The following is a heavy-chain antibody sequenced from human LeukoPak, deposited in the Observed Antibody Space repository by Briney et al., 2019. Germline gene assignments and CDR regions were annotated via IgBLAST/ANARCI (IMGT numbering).Heavy chain of an antibody. V-gene: IGHV3-74*01. J-gene: IGHJ4*02. CDR2: INTDGSNT. Sequence: PGGSLRLSCAASGFTFSSYWMNWVRQAPGKGLMWVSRINTDGSNTHYADSVKGRFTISRDNAKNTLYLQMNGLRVEDTAVYYCVVWGEDRSGHRFDFWGQGTLVTVSS. D-gene: IGHD3-22*01. CDR3: VVWGEDRSGHRFDF. CDR1: GFTFSSYW.